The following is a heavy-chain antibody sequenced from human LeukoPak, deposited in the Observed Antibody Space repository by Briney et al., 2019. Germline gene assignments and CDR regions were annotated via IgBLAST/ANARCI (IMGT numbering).Heavy chain of an antibody. CDR2: INHSGST. CDR3: ARGFFTDNPDRSFSSTSWGDSGAHYYGMDV. J-gene: IGHJ6*02. Sequence: SETLSLTCTVSGGSISSGGYSWSWIRQPPGKGLEWIGEINHSGSTNYNPSLKSRVTISVDTSKNQFSLKLSSVTAADTAVYYCARGFFTDNPDRSFSSTSWGDSGAHYYGMDVWGQGTTVTVSS. D-gene: IGHD2-2*01. V-gene: IGHV4-39*07. CDR1: GGSISSGGYS.